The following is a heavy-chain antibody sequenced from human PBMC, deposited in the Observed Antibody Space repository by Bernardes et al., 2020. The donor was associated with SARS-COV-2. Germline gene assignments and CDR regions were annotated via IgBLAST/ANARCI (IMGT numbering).Heavy chain of an antibody. J-gene: IGHJ3*02. CDR3: ARVQLNYVWGSLGNAFDI. CDR2: INPNSGGT. Sequence: ASEQVSCKASGYTFTGYYMHWVRQAPGQGLEWMGWINPNSGGTNYAQKFQGWVTMTRDTSISTACMELSRLRSDDTAVYYCARVQLNYVWGSLGNAFDIWGQGTMVTVSS. CDR1: GYTFTGYY. V-gene: IGHV1-2*04. D-gene: IGHD3-16*01.